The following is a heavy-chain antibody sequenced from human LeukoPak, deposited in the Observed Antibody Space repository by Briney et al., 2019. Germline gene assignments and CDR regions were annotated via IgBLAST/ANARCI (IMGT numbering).Heavy chain of an antibody. V-gene: IGHV1-2*02. J-gene: IGHJ4*02. D-gene: IGHD5-18*01. CDR2: INSSSSGT. CDR1: GYTFTGYY. CDR3: SRDLGETWIQLWYYFDY. Sequence: ASVNVSCQASGYTFTGYYMHGVRPATGKGLEWMGWINSSSSGTNYTQKYQGRVNRPRNTSINTANMELSRLRSDVTAVYYCSRDLGETWIQLWYYFDYWGQGILVTVSS.